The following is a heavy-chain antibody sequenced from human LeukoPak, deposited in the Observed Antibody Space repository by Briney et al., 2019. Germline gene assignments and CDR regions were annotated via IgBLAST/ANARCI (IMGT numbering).Heavy chain of an antibody. J-gene: IGHJ6*03. V-gene: IGHV4-59*01. CDR3: ARDRNRYMDV. Sequence: SDTLSLTCTVSGCSISSYYVSWIRQSPGKGLEWIGYIYYRGSTDNTPSLKGRVTISVDTAKNQFSLKLSSVTAADTAVYYCARDRNRYMDVWGKGTTVTVSS. D-gene: IGHD2/OR15-2a*01. CDR2: IYYRGST. CDR1: GCSISSYY.